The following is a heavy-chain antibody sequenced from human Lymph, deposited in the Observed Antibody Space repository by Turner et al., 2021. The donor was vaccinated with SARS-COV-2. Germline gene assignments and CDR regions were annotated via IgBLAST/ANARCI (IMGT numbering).Heavy chain of an antibody. CDR2: IIRILAIA. CDR1: GGTFTSYA. CDR3: ARDTAYCSRTSCYDP. Sequence: QVQLVHSGADVKHPGSSVNVSCKASGGTFTSYAITWVRQGPEQGREWKGGIIRILAIANYEQKCQGRVTITANKSTSTADMKLSSLRSEDTGVYYCARDTAYCSRTSCYDPWGQGTLVTVSS. J-gene: IGHJ5*02. D-gene: IGHD2-2*01. V-gene: IGHV1-69*10.